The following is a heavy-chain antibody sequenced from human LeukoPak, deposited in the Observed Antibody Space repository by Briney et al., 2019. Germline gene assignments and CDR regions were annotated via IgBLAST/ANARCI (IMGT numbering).Heavy chain of an antibody. D-gene: IGHD6-19*01. V-gene: IGHV3-66*01. CDR2: IYSGGST. CDR1: GFTVSSNY. J-gene: IGHJ4*02. CDR3: AKVGAAGIAVVLVDY. Sequence: GGSLRLSCAASGFTVSSNYMSWVRQAPGKGLEWVSVIYSGGSTYYADSVKGRFTISRDNSKNTLYLQMNSLRAEDTAVYYCAKVGAAGIAVVLVDYWGQGTLVTVSS.